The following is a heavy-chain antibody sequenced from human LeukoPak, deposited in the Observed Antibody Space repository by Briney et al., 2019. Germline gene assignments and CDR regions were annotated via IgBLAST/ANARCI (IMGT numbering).Heavy chain of an antibody. CDR3: ARMDTALVKPLDD. J-gene: IGHJ4*02. V-gene: IGHV4-59*11. CDR1: GCSIDNHY. CDR2: IYYSGST. D-gene: IGHD5-18*01. Sequence: PSETLSLICTVSGCSIDNHYWSWLRQPPGKGLEWIGYIYYSGSTNYNPSLKSRVTISVHTSKNQFSLKLSSVTAADTAVYYCARMDTALVKPLDDWGQGTLVTVSS.